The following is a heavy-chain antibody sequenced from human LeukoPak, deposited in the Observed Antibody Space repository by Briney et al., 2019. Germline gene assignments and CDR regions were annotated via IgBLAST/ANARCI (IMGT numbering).Heavy chain of an antibody. V-gene: IGHV3-9*01. Sequence: GRSLRLSCAASGFTFDDYAMHWVRQAPGKGLEWVSGISWNSGSIGYADSVKGRFTISRDNARNSLYLQMNSLRAEDTAVYYCADLDYGSGSYYTTAGYWGQGTLVTVSS. CDR2: ISWNSGSI. CDR1: GFTFDDYA. CDR3: ADLDYGSGSYYTTAGY. J-gene: IGHJ4*02. D-gene: IGHD3-10*01.